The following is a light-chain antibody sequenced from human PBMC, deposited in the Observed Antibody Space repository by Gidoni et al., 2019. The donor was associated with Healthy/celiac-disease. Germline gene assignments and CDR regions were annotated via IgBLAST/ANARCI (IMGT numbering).Light chain of an antibody. V-gene: IGLV1-40*01. CDR3: QSYDSSLSGDVV. J-gene: IGLJ2*01. Sequence: QSVLTQPPSVSGAPGKRVTISCTGSSSNIGAGYDVHWYQQLPGTAPKLLIYGTSNRPSGVPDRFSCSKSGTSASLAITGLQAEDEADYYCQSYDSSLSGDVVFGGGTKLTVL. CDR1: SSNIGAGYD. CDR2: GTS.